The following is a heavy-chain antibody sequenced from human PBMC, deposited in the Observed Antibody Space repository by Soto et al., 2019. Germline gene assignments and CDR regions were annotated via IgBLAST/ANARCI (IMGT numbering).Heavy chain of an antibody. Sequence: AGGSLRLSCAGSGFSFDAYGMHWVRQAPGKGLEWLTTVSFDSKNKYYIDSVEGRFTISRDNSKNMLFLQMNSLRHEDTAVYYCAKESVETSYSYYGMDVWGPGTTVTVYS. V-gene: IGHV3-30*18. CDR1: GFSFDAYG. D-gene: IGHD4-4*01. CDR2: VSFDSKNK. J-gene: IGHJ6*02. CDR3: AKESVETSYSYYGMDV.